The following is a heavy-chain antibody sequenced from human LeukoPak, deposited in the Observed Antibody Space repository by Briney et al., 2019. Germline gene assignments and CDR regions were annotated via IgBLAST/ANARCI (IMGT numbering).Heavy chain of an antibody. Sequence: SETLSLTCTVSGGSISSSRYYWGWIRQPPGKGLEWIGSIYYSGSTYYNPSLKSRVTISVDTSKNQFSLKLSSVTAADTAVYYCARHPYSGSTIWGQGTMVTVSS. CDR1: GGSISSSRYY. V-gene: IGHV4-39*01. D-gene: IGHD1-26*01. CDR3: ARHPYSGSTI. CDR2: IYYSGST. J-gene: IGHJ3*02.